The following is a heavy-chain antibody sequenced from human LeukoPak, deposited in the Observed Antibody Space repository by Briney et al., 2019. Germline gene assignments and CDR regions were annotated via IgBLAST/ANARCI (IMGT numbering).Heavy chain of an antibody. CDR3: ARGWLQKSDAFDI. J-gene: IGHJ3*02. D-gene: IGHD5-12*01. CDR2: ISSSRSTI. CDR1: GFPFSSYN. V-gene: IGHV3-48*02. Sequence: GSLKLSCAAAGFPFSSYNMNGAREAPGKGLEGVSHISSSRSTIYDADAGKGRFTISRDNSKNSLYLQMNSLRDEDTAVYYCARGWLQKSDAFDIWGQGTMVTVSS.